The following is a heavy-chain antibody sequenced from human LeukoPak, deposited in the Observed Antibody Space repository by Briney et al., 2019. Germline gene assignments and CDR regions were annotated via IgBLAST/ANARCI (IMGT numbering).Heavy chain of an antibody. D-gene: IGHD6-13*01. CDR2: ISSSSSYI. J-gene: IGHJ4*02. V-gene: IGHV3-21*01. CDR3: ARDEAAAGVFDY. CDR1: GFTFSSYS. Sequence: PGGSLRLSCAASGFTFSSYSMNWVRQAPGKGLEWVSSISSSSSYIYYADSVKGRFTISRDNAKNSLYLQMNSLRAEDTAVYYCARDEAAAGVFDYWGQGTLVTVSS.